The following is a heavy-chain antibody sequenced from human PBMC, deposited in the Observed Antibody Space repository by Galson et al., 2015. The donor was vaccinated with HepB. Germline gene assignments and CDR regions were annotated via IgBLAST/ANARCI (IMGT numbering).Heavy chain of an antibody. CDR3: ARDGGRDGLRYYGDH. CDR2: IIPIFGTA. Sequence: SVKVSCKASGGTFSSYAISWVRQAPGQGLEWMGGIIPIFGTANYAQKFQGRVTITADESTSTAYMELSSLRSEDTAVYYCARDGGRDGLRYYGDHWGQGTLVPVSS. CDR1: GGTFSSYA. D-gene: IGHD3-16*01. V-gene: IGHV1-69*13. J-gene: IGHJ4*02.